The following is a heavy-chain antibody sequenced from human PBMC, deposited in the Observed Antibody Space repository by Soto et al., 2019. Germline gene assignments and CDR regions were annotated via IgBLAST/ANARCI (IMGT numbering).Heavy chain of an antibody. CDR3: ASRDPGTSVDY. CDR2: IYRTGST. Sequence: QVQLQESGPGLVKPSGTLSLTCAVSGGSFTSNNWWTWVRQPPGQGLEWIGEIYRTGSTNYNPSLKSRVTISRDKSENQCSLKVTSLTAADTAVYYCASRDPGTSVDYWGQGTLVTVSS. CDR1: GGSFTSNNW. V-gene: IGHV4-4*02. D-gene: IGHD1-7*01. J-gene: IGHJ4*02.